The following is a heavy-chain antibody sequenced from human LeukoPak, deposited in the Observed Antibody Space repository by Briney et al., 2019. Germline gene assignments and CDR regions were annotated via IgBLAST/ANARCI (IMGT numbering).Heavy chain of an antibody. D-gene: IGHD6-19*01. CDR1: GFTFDDYA. V-gene: IGHV3-9*01. CDR3: AKDRDYSPGSGYDY. J-gene: IGHJ4*02. CDR2: ISWNSGSI. Sequence: PGGSLRLSCAASGFTFDDYAMHWVRQAPGKGLEWVSGISWNSGSIGYADSVKGRFTISRDNAKNSLYLQMNSLRAEDTALYYCAKDRDYSPGSGYDYWGQGTLVTVSS.